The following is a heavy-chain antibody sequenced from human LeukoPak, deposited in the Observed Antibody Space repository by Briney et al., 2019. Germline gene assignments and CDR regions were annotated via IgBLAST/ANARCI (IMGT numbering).Heavy chain of an antibody. D-gene: IGHD3-22*01. CDR3: ARVRGYYDSSGYRFDY. CDR1: GYTFTSYY. CDR2: INPSGGST. Sequence: ASVKVSCKASGYTFTSYYMHWVRQAPGQGLEWMGIINPSGGSTSYAQKFQGRVTISVDTSKNQFSLKLSSVTAADTAVYYCARVRGYYDSSGYRFDYWGQGTLVTVSS. J-gene: IGHJ4*02. V-gene: IGHV1-46*01.